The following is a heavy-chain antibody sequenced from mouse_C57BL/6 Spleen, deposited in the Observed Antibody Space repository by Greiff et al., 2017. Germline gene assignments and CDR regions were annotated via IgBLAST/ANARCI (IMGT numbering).Heavy chain of an antibody. CDR1: GYTFTSYW. J-gene: IGHJ2*01. CDR3: ARRTLTGTDFDD. Sequence: QVQLQQPGAELVRPGSSVKLSCKASGYTFTSYWMHWVKQRPIQGLEWIGNIDPSDSETHYNQKFKDKATLTVDKSSSTAYMPLSSLTSEDSAVYYCARRTLTGTDFDDWGKGTTLTVSS. V-gene: IGHV1-52*01. CDR2: IDPSDSET. D-gene: IGHD4-1*01.